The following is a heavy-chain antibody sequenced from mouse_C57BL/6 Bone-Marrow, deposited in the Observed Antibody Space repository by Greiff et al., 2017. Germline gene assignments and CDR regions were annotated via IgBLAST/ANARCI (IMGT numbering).Heavy chain of an antibody. J-gene: IGHJ2*01. CDR2: IDPSDSYT. Sequence: QVQLQQPGAELVRPGTSVKLSCKASGYTFTSYWMHRVKQRPGQGLEWIGVIDPSDSYTNYNQKFKGKAKLTVDTSSSTAYMQLSSLTSEDSAVYYCARRDGYCFDYWGQGTTLTVSS. D-gene: IGHD2-3*01. CDR3: ARRDGYCFDY. V-gene: IGHV1-59*01. CDR1: GYTFTSYW.